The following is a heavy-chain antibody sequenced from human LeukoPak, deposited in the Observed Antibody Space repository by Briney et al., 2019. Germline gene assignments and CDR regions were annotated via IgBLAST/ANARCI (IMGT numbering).Heavy chain of an antibody. J-gene: IGHJ4*02. CDR1: GFTFSSYW. D-gene: IGHD4-23*01. V-gene: IGHV3-7*01. Sequence: PGGSPRLSCAASGFTFSSYWMSWVRQAPGKGLEWVANIKQDGSEKYYVDSVKGRFTISRDNAKNSLYLQMNSLRAEDTAVYYCASRWPYAEFDYWGQGTLVTVSS. CDR3: ASRWPYAEFDY. CDR2: IKQDGSEK.